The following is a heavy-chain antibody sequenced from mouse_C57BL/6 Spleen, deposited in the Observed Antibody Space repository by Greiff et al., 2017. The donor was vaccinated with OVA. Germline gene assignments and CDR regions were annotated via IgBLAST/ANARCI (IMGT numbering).Heavy chain of an antibody. V-gene: IGHV1-4*01. Sequence: QVQLQQSGAELARPGASVKMSCKASGYTFTSYTMHWVKQRPGQGLEWIGYINPSSGYTKYNQKFKDKATLTADKSSSTAYMQLSSLTSEDSAVYYCARPSDGYYGGGYYAMDYWGQGTSVTVSS. J-gene: IGHJ4*01. CDR2: INPSSGYT. D-gene: IGHD2-3*01. CDR3: ARPSDGYYGGGYYAMDY. CDR1: GYTFTSYT.